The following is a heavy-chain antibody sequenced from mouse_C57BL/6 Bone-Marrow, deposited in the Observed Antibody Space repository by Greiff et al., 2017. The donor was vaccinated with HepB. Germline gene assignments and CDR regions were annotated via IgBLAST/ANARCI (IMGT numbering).Heavy chain of an antibody. Sequence: QVQLKESGAELVKPGASVKISCKASGYAFSSYWMNWVKQRPGKGLEWIGQIYPGDGDTNYNGKFKGKATLTADKSSSTAYMQLSSLTSEDSAVYFCASQIALPFDYWGQGTTLTVSS. CDR1: GYAFSSYW. CDR3: ASQIALPFDY. CDR2: IYPGDGDT. J-gene: IGHJ2*01. V-gene: IGHV1-80*01.